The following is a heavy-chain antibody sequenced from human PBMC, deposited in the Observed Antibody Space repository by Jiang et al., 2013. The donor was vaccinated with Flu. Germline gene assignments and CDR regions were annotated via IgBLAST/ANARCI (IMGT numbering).Heavy chain of an antibody. CDR1: GGSISSYY. CDR3: ARVLIDSNGWYHFDY. CDR2: ISYSGTT. Sequence: GLVKPSETLSLFCTVSGGSISSYYWSWIRQPPGKGLEWIGHISYSGTTNYNPSLKSRVTMSVDTSKNQFSLRLSSVTAADTAVYYCARVLIDSNGWYHFDYWGQGTLVTVSS. D-gene: IGHD6-19*01. V-gene: IGHV4-59*01. J-gene: IGHJ4*02.